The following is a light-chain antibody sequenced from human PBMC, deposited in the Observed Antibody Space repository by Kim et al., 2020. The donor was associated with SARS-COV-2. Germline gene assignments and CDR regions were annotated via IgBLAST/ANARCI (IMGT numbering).Light chain of an antibody. CDR2: RAS. CDR3: QQNDNWPPYT. Sequence: GSPGEKATLSGRTSRSVAGNIAWYQQKPGQAPRLLIHRASTRATGVPVRFTGRGYGIEFTLTITALQPEDSGVYYCQQNDNWPPYTFGLGTKLEI. V-gene: IGKV3-15*01. CDR1: RSVAGN. J-gene: IGKJ2*01.